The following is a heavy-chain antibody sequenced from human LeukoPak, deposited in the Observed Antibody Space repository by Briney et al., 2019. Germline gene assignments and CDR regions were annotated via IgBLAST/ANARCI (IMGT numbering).Heavy chain of an antibody. V-gene: IGHV3-23*01. CDR2: ISGSGSST. Sequence: PGGSLRLSCAASGFTFSSYAMSWVRQAPGKGLDWVSAISGSGSSTFYADSVKGRFTVSRDNSKNTLYLQMDSLRAEDTAVYFCAKTVSGSHSYQGGDYWGQGTLVTVST. D-gene: IGHD3-16*02. J-gene: IGHJ4*02. CDR1: GFTFSSYA. CDR3: AKTVSGSHSYQGGDY.